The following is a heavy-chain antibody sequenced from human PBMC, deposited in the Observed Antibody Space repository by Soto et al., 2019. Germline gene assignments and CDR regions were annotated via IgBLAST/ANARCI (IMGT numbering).Heavy chain of an antibody. D-gene: IGHD2-2*01. CDR1: GDSIGSSSYY. J-gene: IGHJ6*02. V-gene: IGHV4-39*01. CDR2: IYYSGTT. Sequence: LQLQESGPGLVKPSETLSLTCTVSGDSIGSSSYYWGWIRQPQGKGLEWIGSIYYSGTTNYNPSLKSRVTISADTCKNQFSLKLSSVTAADTAVYYCARHGVSACYHYYGVDVWGQGTTVTVSS. CDR3: ARHGVSACYHYYGVDV.